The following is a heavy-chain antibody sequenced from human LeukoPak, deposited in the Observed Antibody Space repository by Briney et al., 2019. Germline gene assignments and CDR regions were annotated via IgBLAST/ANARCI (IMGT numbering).Heavy chain of an antibody. CDR2: IYSGGST. D-gene: IGHD1-1*01. CDR3: ARTNWNDADY. J-gene: IGHJ4*02. CDR1: GFTVSSNY. Sequence: GGSLRPSCAASGFTVSSNYMSWVRQAPGKGLEWVSVIYSGGSTYYADSVKGRFTISRDNSKNTLYLRMNSLRAEDTAVYYCARTNWNDADYWGQGTLVTVSS. V-gene: IGHV3-66*02.